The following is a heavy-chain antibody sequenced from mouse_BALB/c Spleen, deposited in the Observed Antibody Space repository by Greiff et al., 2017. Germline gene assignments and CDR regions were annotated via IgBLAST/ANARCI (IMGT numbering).Heavy chain of an antibody. Sequence: EVQRVESGGGLVKPGGSLKLSCAASGFTFSSYAMSWVRQTPEKRLEWVASISSGGSTYYPDSVKGRCTISRDNARNILYLQMSSLRSEDTAMYYCARGSDGYYRWGQGTSVTVSS. J-gene: IGHJ4*01. V-gene: IGHV5-6-5*01. CDR1: GFTFSSYA. CDR3: ARGSDGYYR. CDR2: ISSGGST. D-gene: IGHD2-3*01.